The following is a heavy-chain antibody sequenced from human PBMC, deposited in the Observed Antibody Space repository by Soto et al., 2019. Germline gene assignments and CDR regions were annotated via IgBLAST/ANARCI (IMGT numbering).Heavy chain of an antibody. V-gene: IGHV1-3*01. Sequence: GVSVEVCCEASGDTFIYCSRHWVCHSPGKRLEWMGWINAGNGNTKYSQKFQGRVTITRDTSASTVYMELSSLRSEGTAVYYCARATLFGVVIIDFDYWGQGTLVTVSS. D-gene: IGHD3-3*01. CDR1: GDTFIYCS. J-gene: IGHJ4*02. CDR2: INAGNGNT. CDR3: ARATLFGVVIIDFDY.